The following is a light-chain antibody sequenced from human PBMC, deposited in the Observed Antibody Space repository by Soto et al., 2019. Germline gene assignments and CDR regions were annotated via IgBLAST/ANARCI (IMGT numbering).Light chain of an antibody. CDR1: QSVDSNY. V-gene: IGKV3-20*01. CDR3: QQSYTIPPT. CDR2: GAS. Sequence: EIVLTQSPGTLSLSPGEEATLSCRASQSVDSNYLAWYQQKPGQTPRLIIYGASGRADGIPHRFSGSGFGTDFTLTISKVEPEDFATYYCQQSYTIPPTFGQGTKVEIK. J-gene: IGKJ1*01.